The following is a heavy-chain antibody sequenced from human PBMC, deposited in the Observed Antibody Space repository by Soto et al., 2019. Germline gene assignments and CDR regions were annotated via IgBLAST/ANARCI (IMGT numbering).Heavy chain of an antibody. CDR1: GFTFDDYA. J-gene: IGHJ4*02. Sequence: GGSLRLSCAASGFTFDDYAMHWVRQAPGKGLEWVSGISWNSDSIGYADSVKGRFTISRDNAKNSLYLQMNSLRAEDTALYYCAKVQDSSGWYQFDYWGQGTLVTVSS. CDR2: ISWNSDSI. V-gene: IGHV3-9*01. D-gene: IGHD6-19*01. CDR3: AKVQDSSGWYQFDY.